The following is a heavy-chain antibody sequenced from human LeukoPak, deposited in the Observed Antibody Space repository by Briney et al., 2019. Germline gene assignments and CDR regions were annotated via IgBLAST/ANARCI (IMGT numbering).Heavy chain of an antibody. CDR1: GFTFSSYS. CDR3: ARSLFSSPFDY. Sequence: GGSLRLSCAASGFTFSSYSMNWVRQAPGKGLEWASSISSSSSYIYYADSVEGRFTISRDNAKNSLYLQMNSLRAEDTAVYYCARSLFSSPFDYWGQGTLVTVSS. J-gene: IGHJ4*02. D-gene: IGHD6-13*01. CDR2: ISSSSSYI. V-gene: IGHV3-21*01.